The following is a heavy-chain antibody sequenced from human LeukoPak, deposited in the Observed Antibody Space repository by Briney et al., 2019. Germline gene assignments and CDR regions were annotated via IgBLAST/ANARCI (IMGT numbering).Heavy chain of an antibody. CDR2: ISSSSSYI. CDR1: GFTFSDHY. D-gene: IGHD2-8*01. CDR3: ARVSVRYFDN. J-gene: IGHJ4*02. V-gene: IGHV3-21*01. Sequence: GGSLRLSCVASGFTFSDHYMDWVRQAPGKGLEWVSSISSSSSYIYYADSVKGRFTISRDNAKNSLYLQMNSLRAEDTAVYYCARVSVRYFDNWGQGTQVTVSS.